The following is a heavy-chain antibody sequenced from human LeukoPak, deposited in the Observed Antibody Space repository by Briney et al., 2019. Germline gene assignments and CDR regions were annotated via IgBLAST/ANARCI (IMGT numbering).Heavy chain of an antibody. CDR3: ARVATYYDILTGYYKGAFDI. Sequence: SETLSLTCTVSGGSVSSGSYYWSWIRQPPGKGLEWIGYIYYSGSTNYNPSLKSRVTISVDTSKNQFSLKLSSVTAADTAVYYCARVATYYDILTGYYKGAFDIWGQGTMVTVSS. V-gene: IGHV4-61*01. CDR1: GGSVSSGSYY. CDR2: IYYSGST. D-gene: IGHD3-9*01. J-gene: IGHJ3*02.